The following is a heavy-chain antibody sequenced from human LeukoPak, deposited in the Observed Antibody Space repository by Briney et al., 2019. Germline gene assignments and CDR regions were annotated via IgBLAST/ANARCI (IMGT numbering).Heavy chain of an antibody. D-gene: IGHD1-1*01. V-gene: IGHV4-39*01. Sequence: SETLSLTCSVSGGSIGVSPYCWDWIRQPPGKGLEWIGSTCYSGKTYYTASFESRVTISEDPSENQFSLNLSSVTAADTAVYFCARLPRGTQPPDYCQNWGQGTLVTVSS. CDR2: TCYSGKT. CDR1: GGSIGVSPYC. CDR3: ARLPRGTQPPDYCQN. J-gene: IGHJ1*01.